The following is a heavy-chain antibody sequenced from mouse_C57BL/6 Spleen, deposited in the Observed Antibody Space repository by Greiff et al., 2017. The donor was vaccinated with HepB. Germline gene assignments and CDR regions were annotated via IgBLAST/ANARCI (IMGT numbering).Heavy chain of an antibody. CDR3: ARPTVDWYFDV. V-gene: IGHV1-82*01. CDR1: GYAFSSSW. D-gene: IGHD1-1*01. Sequence: QVQLQQSGPELVKPGASVKISCKASGYAFSSSWMNWVKQRPGKGLEWIGRIYPGDGDTNYNGKFKGKATLTADKSSSTAYMQLSSLTSEDSAVYFWARPTVDWYFDVWGTGTTVTVSS. J-gene: IGHJ1*03. CDR2: IYPGDGDT.